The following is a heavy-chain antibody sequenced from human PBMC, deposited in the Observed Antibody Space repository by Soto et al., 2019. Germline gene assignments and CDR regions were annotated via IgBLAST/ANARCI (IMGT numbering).Heavy chain of an antibody. D-gene: IGHD2-15*01. CDR2: IYYSGST. J-gene: IGHJ4*02. V-gene: IGHV4-39*01. CDR3: ARLGGSRSNSGSLDY. CDR1: GGSISSSSYY. Sequence: QLQLQESGPGLVKPSETLSLTCTVSGGSISSSSYYWGWIRPPPGKGLEWIGSIYYSGSTYYNPSLKSRVPMSVDTSKNQFSLKLSSVTASDTAVYYFARLGGSRSNSGSLDYWCQGTLVTVSS.